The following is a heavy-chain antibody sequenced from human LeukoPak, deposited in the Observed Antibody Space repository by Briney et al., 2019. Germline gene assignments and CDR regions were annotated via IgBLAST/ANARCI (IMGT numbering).Heavy chain of an antibody. CDR1: RYSFTSYW. Sequence: GESLKISCKGSRYSFTSYWIGWVRQMPGKGLEWMGIIYPGDSDIRYSPSFQGQVTISADKSISTAYLQWSSLKASDTAMYYCARHGYYGSGSYRGHFDYWGQGTLVTVSS. CDR2: IYPGDSDI. V-gene: IGHV5-51*01. D-gene: IGHD3-10*01. J-gene: IGHJ4*02. CDR3: ARHGYYGSGSYRGHFDY.